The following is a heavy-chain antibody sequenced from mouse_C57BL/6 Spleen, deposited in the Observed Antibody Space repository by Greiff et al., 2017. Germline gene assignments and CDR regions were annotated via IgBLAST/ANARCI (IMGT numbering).Heavy chain of an antibody. D-gene: IGHD3-2*02. CDR2: INPNNGGT. V-gene: IGHV1-26*01. Sequence: EVQLQQSGPELVKPGASVKISCKASGYTFTDYYMHWVKQSHGQSLEWIGDINPNNGGTSYNQKFKGKATLTVDKSSSTAYMGLRSLTSEDAAVYYCAREASGPYFDVWGTGTTVTVSS. CDR3: AREASGPYFDV. J-gene: IGHJ1*03. CDR1: GYTFTDYY.